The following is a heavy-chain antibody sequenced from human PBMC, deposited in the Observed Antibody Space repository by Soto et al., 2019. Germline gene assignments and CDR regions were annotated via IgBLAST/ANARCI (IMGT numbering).Heavy chain of an antibody. CDR1: GGSISSGDYY. CDR3: ARTGVRGTPLAYY. D-gene: IGHD3-10*01. Sequence: QVQLQESGPGLVKPSQTLSLTCTVSGGSISSGDYYWSWIRQHPGKGLEWIGYIYYSGSTYYNPSLKRRVTISVDTSKNQFSLKLSSVIAADTAMYYCARTGVRGTPLAYYWGQGTLVTVSS. J-gene: IGHJ4*02. V-gene: IGHV4-31*03. CDR2: IYYSGST.